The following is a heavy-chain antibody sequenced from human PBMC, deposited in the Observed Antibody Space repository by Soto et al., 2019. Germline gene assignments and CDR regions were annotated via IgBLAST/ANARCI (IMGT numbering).Heavy chain of an antibody. D-gene: IGHD5-18*01. J-gene: IGHJ6*02. CDR2: ISSSSSYT. V-gene: IGHV3-11*05. Sequence: PGGSLRLSCAASGFTFSDYYMSWIRQAPGKGLEWVSYISSSSSYTNYADSVKGRFTISRDNAKNSLYLQMNSLRAEDTAVYYCARDLRLWEDGDYYYYGMDVWGQGTTVTVSS. CDR1: GFTFSDYY. CDR3: ARDLRLWEDGDYYYYGMDV.